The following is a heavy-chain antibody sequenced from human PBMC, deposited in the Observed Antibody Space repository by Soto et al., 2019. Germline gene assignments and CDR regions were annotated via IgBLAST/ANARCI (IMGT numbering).Heavy chain of an antibody. D-gene: IGHD3-16*01. V-gene: IGHV3-13*05. CDR3: GRAYVGRLTRRADYYYAMDV. J-gene: IGHJ6*02. Sequence: EVQLVESGGGSVQPGESLRLSCAASGFSFRDYDMHWVRQRTGKGLEWVSGLGAADDPYYIASVKGRFSVSSDNAQNSLHLQIMNLRVDDAAAYFCGRAYVGRLTRRADYYYAMDVWGRGTTVTVSS. CDR2: LGAADDP. CDR1: GFSFRDYD.